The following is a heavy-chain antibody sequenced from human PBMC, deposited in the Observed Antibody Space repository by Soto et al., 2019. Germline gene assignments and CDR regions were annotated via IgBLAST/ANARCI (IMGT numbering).Heavy chain of an antibody. CDR1: GYRFTDYH. CDR3: ARGDSTDCSNGVCSFFYNHDTDV. Sequence: GASVKVSCKASGYRFTDYHIHWVRQAPGQGLEWLGRINPQSGGTSTAQKFQGWVTMTTDTSISTASMAMTRLTSDDTAIYYCARGDSTDCSNGVCSFFYNHDTDVWGQGTTVTVSS. J-gene: IGHJ6*02. V-gene: IGHV1-2*04. CDR2: INPQSGGT. D-gene: IGHD2-8*01.